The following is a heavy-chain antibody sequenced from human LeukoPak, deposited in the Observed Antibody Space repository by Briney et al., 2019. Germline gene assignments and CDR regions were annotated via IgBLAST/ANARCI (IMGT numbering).Heavy chain of an antibody. D-gene: IGHD3-16*02. CDR3: AREDYDYVWGSYPSGGFDH. CDR1: GFTFDDYG. V-gene: IGHV3-20*04. CDR2: INWNGGST. Sequence: GGSLRLSCAASGFTFDDYGMRWVRQAPGKGLEWVSGINWNGGSTGYADSVKGRFTISRDNAKNSLYLQMNSLRAEDTALYYCAREDYDYVWGSYPSGGFDHWGQGTLVTVSS. J-gene: IGHJ5*02.